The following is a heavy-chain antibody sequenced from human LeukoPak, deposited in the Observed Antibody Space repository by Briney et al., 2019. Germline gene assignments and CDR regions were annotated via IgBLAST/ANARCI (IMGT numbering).Heavy chain of an antibody. V-gene: IGHV3-23*01. CDR2: ISESGGTR. CDR3: ARETATITYAFDI. D-gene: IGHD5-24*01. CDR1: GFTFSSYA. J-gene: IGHJ3*02. Sequence: PPGGSLRLSCAASGFTFSSYALSWVRQAPGKGLEWVSAISESGGTRNYVDSVKGRFTISRDNSKNTLYLQMSSLRAEDTAVYYCARETATITYAFDIWGQGTMVTVSS.